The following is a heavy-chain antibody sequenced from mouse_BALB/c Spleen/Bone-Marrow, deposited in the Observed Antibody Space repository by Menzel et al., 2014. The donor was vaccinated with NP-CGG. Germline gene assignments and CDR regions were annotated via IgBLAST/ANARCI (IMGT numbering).Heavy chain of an antibody. J-gene: IGHJ3*01. Sequence: EVKLVESGGGLVQPGGSLKLSCATSGFTFSDYYMYWVRQTPEKRLEWVAYISNGGGSTYYPDTVKGRFTISRDNAKNTRYLQMSRLKSEDTAMYYCASTYYGNPFAYWGQGTLVTVSA. V-gene: IGHV5-12*02. CDR2: ISNGGGST. D-gene: IGHD2-10*01. CDR3: ASTYYGNPFAY. CDR1: GFTFSDYY.